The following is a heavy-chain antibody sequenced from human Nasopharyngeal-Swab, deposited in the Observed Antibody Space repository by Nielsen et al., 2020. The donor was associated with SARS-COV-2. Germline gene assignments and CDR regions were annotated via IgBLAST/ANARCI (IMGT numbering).Heavy chain of an antibody. J-gene: IGHJ6*02. CDR2: ISSSGSTR. D-gene: IGHD5-12*01. V-gene: IGHV3-11*04. CDR3: ARGSGDIVATITYYYGTDV. Sequence: LSLTCAASGFTFSDYYMSWIRRAPGRGLEWVSYISSSGSTRYYADSVKGRFTISRDNAKNSLYLQMNSLRAEDTALYYCARGSGDIVATITYYYGTDVWGQGTTVTVSS. CDR1: GFTFSDYY.